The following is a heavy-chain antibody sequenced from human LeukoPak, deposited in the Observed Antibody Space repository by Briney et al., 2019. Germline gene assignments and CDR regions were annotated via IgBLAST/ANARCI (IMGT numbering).Heavy chain of an antibody. J-gene: IGHJ4*02. D-gene: IGHD1-26*01. Sequence: GGSLTLSCAASGFTFSTYTMHWVRQAPGKGLEYVSSISGNGGSREYANSVKGRFTISRDNSKNTLYLQMNSLRAEDTAVYYCARVGSSGNYNPFDHWGQGTLVAVSS. CDR2: ISGNGGSR. CDR3: ARVGSSGNYNPFDH. V-gene: IGHV3-64*01. CDR1: GFTFSTYT.